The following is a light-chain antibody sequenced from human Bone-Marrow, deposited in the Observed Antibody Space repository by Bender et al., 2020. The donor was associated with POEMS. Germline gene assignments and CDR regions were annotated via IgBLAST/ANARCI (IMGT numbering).Light chain of an antibody. J-gene: IGLJ2*01. CDR2: NGS. CDR3: VAWDDTLNGWV. CDR1: SAKIGSND. V-gene: IGLV1-44*01. Sequence: QSVLTQPPSASATPGQRVTISCSGSSAKIGSNDINWYQQLPGTAPKLLSHNGSQRPSGVPDRFSVSMSGTSASLAISGLHSEDEADYYCVAWDDTLNGWVFGGGTKLTVL.